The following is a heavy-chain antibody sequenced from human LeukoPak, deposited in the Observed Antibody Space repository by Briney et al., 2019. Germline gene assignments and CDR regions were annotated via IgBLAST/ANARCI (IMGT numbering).Heavy chain of an antibody. CDR2: IIPIFGTA. CDR3: ARGTYDSWSGYPLDY. V-gene: IGHV1-69*06. CDR1: GGTFSSYA. Sequence: SVKVSCKASGGTFSSYAISWVRQAPGQGLEWMGRIIPIFGTANYAQKFQGRVTITADKSTSTAYMELSSLRSEDTAVYYCARGTYDSWSGYPLDYWGQGTLVTVSS. J-gene: IGHJ4*02. D-gene: IGHD3-3*01.